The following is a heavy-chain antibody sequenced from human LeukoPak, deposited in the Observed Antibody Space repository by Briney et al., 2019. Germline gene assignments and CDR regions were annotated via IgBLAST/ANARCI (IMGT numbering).Heavy chain of an antibody. J-gene: IGHJ1*01. D-gene: IGHD6-13*01. CDR3: ARAGGNASSWYLWDFQH. V-gene: IGHV6-1*01. CDR2: TYYRSKWYN. Sequence: SQTLSLTCAISGDSVSSNSAAWNWIRQSPSKGLEWLGRTYYRSKWYNDYAVSVKSRITINPDTSKNQFSLQLNSVTPDDTAVYYCARAGGNASSWYLWDFQHWGQGALVSDSS. CDR1: GDSVSSNSAA.